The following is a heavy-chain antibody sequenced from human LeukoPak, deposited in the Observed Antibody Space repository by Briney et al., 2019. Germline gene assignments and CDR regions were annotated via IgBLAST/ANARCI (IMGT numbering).Heavy chain of an antibody. D-gene: IGHD5-18*01. CDR1: GGTFSSYA. V-gene: IGHV1-69*04. Sequence: SVKVSCKASGGTFSSYAISWVRQAPGQGLEWMGRIIPILGIANYAQKFQGRVTITADKSTSTAYMELSSLRSEDTAVYYCARESGYSYGYDSDYFDYWGQGTLVTVSS. CDR3: ARESGYSYGYDSDYFDY. J-gene: IGHJ4*02. CDR2: IIPILGIA.